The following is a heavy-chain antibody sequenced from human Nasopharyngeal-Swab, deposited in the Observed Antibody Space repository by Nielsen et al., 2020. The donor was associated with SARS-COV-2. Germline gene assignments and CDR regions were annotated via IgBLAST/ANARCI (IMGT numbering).Heavy chain of an antibody. CDR2: IYYSGST. CDR3: ARSDGDYRGDYYYYYMDV. D-gene: IGHD4-17*01. CDR1: GFSISSFGYY. V-gene: IGHV4-31*03. Sequence: SETLSLTCTVSGFSISSFGYYWSWIRQHPGKGLEWIGYIYYSGSTYYNPSLKSRVTISVDTSKNQFSLKLSSVTAADTAVYYCARSDGDYRGDYYYYYMDVWGKGTTVTVSS. J-gene: IGHJ6*03.